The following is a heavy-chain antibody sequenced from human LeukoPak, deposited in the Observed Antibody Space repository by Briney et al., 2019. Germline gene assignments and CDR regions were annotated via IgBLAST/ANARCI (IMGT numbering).Heavy chain of an antibody. D-gene: IGHD3-9*01. CDR1: GFIFSSYW. V-gene: IGHV3-7*02. CDR3: ARQGFRYFDWLYVKEYYFDY. CDR2: IRPDGSEK. Sequence: GGSLRLSCAASGFIFSSYWMTWVRQAPGKGLEWVANIRPDGSEKYYVDSVKGRFTISRDNAKNSLYLQMNSLRAEDTAAYYCARQGFRYFDWLYVKEYYFDYWGQGTLVTVSS. J-gene: IGHJ4*02.